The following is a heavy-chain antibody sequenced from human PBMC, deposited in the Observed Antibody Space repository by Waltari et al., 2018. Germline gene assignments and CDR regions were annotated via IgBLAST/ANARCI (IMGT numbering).Heavy chain of an antibody. CDR1: GFTFSSYA. J-gene: IGHJ6*02. D-gene: IGHD2-2*02. Sequence: QVQLVESGGGVVQPGRSLRLSCAASGFTFSSYAMHWVRQAPGQGLEWVAVISYDGSNKYYADSVKGRFTISRDNSKNTLYLQMNSLRAEDTAVYYCARGTLSRYIVVVPAAILDYYYGMDVWGQGTTVTVSS. CDR2: ISYDGSNK. V-gene: IGHV3-30*01. CDR3: ARGTLSRYIVVVPAAILDYYYGMDV.